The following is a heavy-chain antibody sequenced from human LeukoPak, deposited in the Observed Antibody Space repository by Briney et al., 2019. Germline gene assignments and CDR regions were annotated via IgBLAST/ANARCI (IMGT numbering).Heavy chain of an antibody. CDR2: ISSGGSTI. J-gene: IGHJ6*03. CDR1: GFTFSDSY. Sequence: GGSLRLSCVASGFTFSDSYMAWVRQAPGKGLEWVSYISSGGSTIYYADSVKGRFTISRDNAKNSLYLQLNSLRADDTAVYSCARIGSYGSGYYHYYYMDVWGKGTTVTVSS. V-gene: IGHV3-11*04. CDR3: ARIGSYGSGYYHYYYMDV. D-gene: IGHD3-10*01.